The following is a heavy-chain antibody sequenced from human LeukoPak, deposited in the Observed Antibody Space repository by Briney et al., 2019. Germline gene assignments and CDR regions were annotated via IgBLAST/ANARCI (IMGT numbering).Heavy chain of an antibody. CDR2: IYYSGST. CDR3: ARVSREYYGSGTGWFDP. CDR1: GGSISSSSYY. J-gene: IGHJ5*02. D-gene: IGHD3-10*01. V-gene: IGHV4-39*07. Sequence: SETLSLTCTVSGGSISSSSYYWGWIRQPPGKGLEWIGSIYYSGSTYYNPSLKSRVTISVDTSKNHFSLKLSSVTAADTAVYYCARVSREYYGSGTGWFDPWGQGTLVTVSS.